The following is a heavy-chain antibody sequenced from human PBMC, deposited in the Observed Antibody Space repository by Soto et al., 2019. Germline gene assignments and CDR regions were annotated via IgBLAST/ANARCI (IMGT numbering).Heavy chain of an antibody. Sequence: QVQLVESGGGVVQPGRSLRLSCAASGFTFHNYGMHWVRQAPGKGLEWVVVISFDGSNTYYADSGKGRFTISRDNSKNTLYLQMPSRRVEDTAVSYWAKQTGSGSYFNFGSGGHYHCWGQGTLVTVSS. V-gene: IGHV3-30*18. D-gene: IGHD3-10*01. CDR2: ISFDGSNT. J-gene: IGHJ4*02. CDR1: GFTFHNYG. CDR3: AKQTGSGSYFNFGSGGHYHC.